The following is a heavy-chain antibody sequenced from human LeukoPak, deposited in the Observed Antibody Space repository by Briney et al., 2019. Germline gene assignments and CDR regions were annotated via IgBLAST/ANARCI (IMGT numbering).Heavy chain of an antibody. CDR1: GYTFTSYG. D-gene: IGHD5-24*01. Sequence: GASVKVSCKASGYTFTSYGISWVRQAPGQGLEWMGWISAYNGNTNYAQKLQGRVTMTTDTSTSTAYMGLSSLRSEDTAVYYCARTSREMTTSTGYFDYWGQGTLVTVSS. V-gene: IGHV1-18*01. CDR2: ISAYNGNT. J-gene: IGHJ4*02. CDR3: ARTSREMTTSTGYFDY.